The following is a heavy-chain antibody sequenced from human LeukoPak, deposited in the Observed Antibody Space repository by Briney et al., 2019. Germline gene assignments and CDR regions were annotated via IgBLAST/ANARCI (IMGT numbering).Heavy chain of an antibody. CDR3: ARQGGYDYFRY. CDR1: GYSFTTYW. Sequence: GESLKISCKGSGYSFTTYWITWVRQMPGKGLEWMGRIDPSDSYTNYSPSFQGHFTISADKSISTAYLQWSSLKASDTAMYYCARQGGYDYFRYWGQGTLVTVSS. D-gene: IGHD5-12*01. V-gene: IGHV5-10-1*01. J-gene: IGHJ4*02. CDR2: IDPSDSYT.